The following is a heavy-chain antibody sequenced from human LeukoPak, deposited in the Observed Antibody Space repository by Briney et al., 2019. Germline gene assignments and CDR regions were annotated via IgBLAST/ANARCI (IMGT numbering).Heavy chain of an antibody. CDR1: GYTFTSYD. CDR2: MNPNSGNT. V-gene: IGHV1-8*03. CDR3: ARGLYCSSTSCYRRFDP. D-gene: IGHD2-2*01. Sequence: GASVKVSCKASGYTFTSYDINRVRQATGQGLEWMGWMNPNSGNTGYAQKFQGRVTITRNTSISTAYMELSSLRSEDTAVYYCARGLYCSSTSCYRRFDPWGQGTLVTVSS. J-gene: IGHJ5*02.